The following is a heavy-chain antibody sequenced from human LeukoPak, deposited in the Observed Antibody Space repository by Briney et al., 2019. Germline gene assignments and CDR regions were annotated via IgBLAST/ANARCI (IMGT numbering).Heavy chain of an antibody. V-gene: IGHV4-38-2*02. CDR3: ASGKDYYGSGSYFEPRFDS. CDR2: IYHSWST. Sequence: SETLSLTCTVSGYSISSAYFWGWIRQPPGKGLEWIGSIYHSWSTYYNPSLKSRVTISVDMSENRFSLKLSSVTAADTAVYYCASGKDYYGSGSYFEPRFDSWGQGTLVTVSS. CDR1: GYSISSAYF. J-gene: IGHJ5*01. D-gene: IGHD3-10*01.